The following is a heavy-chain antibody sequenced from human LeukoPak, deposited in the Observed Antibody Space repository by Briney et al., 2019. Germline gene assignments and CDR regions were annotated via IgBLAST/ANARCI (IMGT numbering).Heavy chain of an antibody. V-gene: IGHV3-74*01. J-gene: IGHJ4*02. CDR2: INTDGSST. Sequence: GGSLRLSCAASGFTFSSSWMHWVRQAPGKGLVWVSRINTDGSSTSYADSVKGRFTISRDNSKNTLYLQMNSLRAEDTAVYYCAKDHYYNNSGYYYVGPSGYWGQGTLVTVSS. D-gene: IGHD3-22*01. CDR1: GFTFSSSW. CDR3: AKDHYYNNSGYYYVGPSGY.